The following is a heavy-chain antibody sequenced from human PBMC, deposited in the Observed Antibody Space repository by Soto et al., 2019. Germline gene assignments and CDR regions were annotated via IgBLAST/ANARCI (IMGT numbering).Heavy chain of an antibody. CDR1: GYTFTSYY. CDR3: ARGAYTYGRPFDY. CDR2: INPSGGST. D-gene: IGHD5-18*01. J-gene: IGHJ4*02. V-gene: IGHV1-46*01. Sequence: GASVKVSCKASGYTFTSYYMHWVQQAPGQGLEWMGIINPSGGSTSYAQKFQGRVTINPDTSKNQFSLQLNSVTPEDTAAYYCARGAYTYGRPFDYWGQRTLVTVSS.